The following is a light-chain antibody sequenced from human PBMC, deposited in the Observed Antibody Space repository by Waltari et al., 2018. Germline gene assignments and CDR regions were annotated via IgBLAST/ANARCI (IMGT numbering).Light chain of an antibody. Sequence: DIQMTQSPSSLSASVGDTVTITCRASRGIGNYVNWYQQKAGKPPSVLIYGAYSLQSGVPSRFNGRGSGTDFTLTISRLQPEDFATYYCQQTYDPPLTFGGGTKLEIK. V-gene: IGKV1-39*01. CDR1: RGIGNY. CDR3: QQTYDPPLT. J-gene: IGKJ4*01. CDR2: GAY.